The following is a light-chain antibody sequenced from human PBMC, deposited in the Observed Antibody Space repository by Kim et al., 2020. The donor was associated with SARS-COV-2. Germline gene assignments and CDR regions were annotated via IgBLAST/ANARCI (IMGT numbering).Light chain of an antibody. CDR2: GAS. CDR1: QSVASY. J-gene: IGKJ4*01. V-gene: IGKV3-11*01. Sequence: EVLLTQSPATLSLSPGERATLSCRASQSVASYLAWYQQKPGQPPRLLMYGASNRATRIPARFSGGGSGTEFTLTISSLEPEDFALYFCQQRAIWPLTFGGGTKVDIK. CDR3: QQRAIWPLT.